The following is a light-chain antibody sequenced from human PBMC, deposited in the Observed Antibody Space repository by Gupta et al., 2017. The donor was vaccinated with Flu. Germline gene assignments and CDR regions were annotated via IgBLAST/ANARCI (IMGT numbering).Light chain of an antibody. Sequence: DIQMTQSPSSLSASVGDRVTITCRAGQDISNYLDWYQHKQGKAPKLLIYATSRVTSGVPSRFSGSGSGTDFTLTISRLQPEDFATYFCQQRDNTPYTFGQGTKLEIK. CDR1: QDISNY. V-gene: IGKV1-39*01. J-gene: IGKJ2*01. CDR3: QQRDNTPYT. CDR2: ATS.